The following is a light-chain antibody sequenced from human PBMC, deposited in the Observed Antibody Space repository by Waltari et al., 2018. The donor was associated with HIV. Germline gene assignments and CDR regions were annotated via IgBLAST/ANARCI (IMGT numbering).Light chain of an antibody. V-gene: IGLV2-14*03. Sequence: QSALTQPASVSGSPGQSITISCTGTGSDVGRYNYVSWSQQHPGKAPKLMIYDVSNRPSGVSNRFSGSKSGNTASLTISGLQAEDEADYYCSSYTSISTLHVVFGGGTKLTVL. J-gene: IGLJ2*01. CDR2: DVS. CDR3: SSYTSISTLHVV. CDR1: GSDVGRYNY.